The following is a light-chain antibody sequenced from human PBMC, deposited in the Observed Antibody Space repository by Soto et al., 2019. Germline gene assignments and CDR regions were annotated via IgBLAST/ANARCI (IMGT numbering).Light chain of an antibody. J-gene: IGKJ1*01. CDR3: MQATQSHWT. Sequence: DIVMTQTPLSSPVTLGQAASISCRSSHSLVHSDGNTYLSWHQQRPGQPPRLLIYKVSDRFSGVPDRVIGSGAGTDFTRTISRVEAEDVGVYYCMQATQSHWTFGQGTKVEIK. CDR1: HSLVHSDGNTY. V-gene: IGKV2-24*01. CDR2: KVS.